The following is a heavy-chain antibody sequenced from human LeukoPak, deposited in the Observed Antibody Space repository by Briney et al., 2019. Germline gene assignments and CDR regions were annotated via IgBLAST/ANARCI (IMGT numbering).Heavy chain of an antibody. CDR1: GLRFRSYA. CDR3: AKGRCSGVGCDSFHS. Sequence: GGSLRLSCVASGLRFRSYAMNWVRQAPGKGLECISTISDDSSFTYYTDSVKGRSAISRDDSKNTLYLQMNNLKVEDTAVYYCAKGRCSGVGCDSFHSWGQGALVTVSS. J-gene: IGHJ4*02. V-gene: IGHV3-23*01. D-gene: IGHD2-15*01. CDR2: ISDDSSFT.